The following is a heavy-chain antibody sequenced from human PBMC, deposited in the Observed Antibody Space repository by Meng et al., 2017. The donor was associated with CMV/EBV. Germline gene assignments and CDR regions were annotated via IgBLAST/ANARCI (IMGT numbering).Heavy chain of an antibody. CDR1: GSISSGGYY. V-gene: IGHV4-31*02. CDR2: IYYSGST. Sequence: GSISSGGYYWSWIRRHPGKGLEWIGYIYYSGSTYYNPSLKSRVTISVDTSKNQFSLKLSSVTAADTAVYYCAREGIVVVPASRYFDYWGQGTLVTVSS. J-gene: IGHJ4*02. CDR3: AREGIVVVPASRYFDY. D-gene: IGHD2-2*01.